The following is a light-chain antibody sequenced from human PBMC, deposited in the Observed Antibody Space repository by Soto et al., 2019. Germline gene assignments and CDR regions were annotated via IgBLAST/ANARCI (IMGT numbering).Light chain of an antibody. CDR2: EVI. Sequence: QSVLTQPPSASGSPGQSVTISCTGSSSDVGAYNYVSWYQQYPGKAPKLVIYEVIERPSGVPDRFSGSKSGNTVSLTVSGLQVDDEADYYCSSYAGSNHLVVFGGGTKVTVL. CDR3: SSYAGSNHLVV. V-gene: IGLV2-8*01. J-gene: IGLJ2*01. CDR1: SSDVGAYNY.